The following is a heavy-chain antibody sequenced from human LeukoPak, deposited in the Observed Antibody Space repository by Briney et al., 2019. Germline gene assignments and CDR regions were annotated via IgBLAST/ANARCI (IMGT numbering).Heavy chain of an antibody. CDR1: GYTFTRFA. D-gene: IGHD3-22*01. Sequence: ASVKVSCKASGYTFTRFAMNWVRQAPGQGLEWMGWINTNTRSPTYAQGFTGRVVFSLDTSVSTAYLQISSLKAEDTAVYYCARGGFASRWASVIWGQRTMVTVSS. J-gene: IGHJ3*02. V-gene: IGHV7-4-1*02. CDR3: ARGGFASRWASVI. CDR2: INTNTRSP.